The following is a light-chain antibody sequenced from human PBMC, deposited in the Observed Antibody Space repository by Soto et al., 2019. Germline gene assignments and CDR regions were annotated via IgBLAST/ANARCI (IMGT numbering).Light chain of an antibody. V-gene: IGKV1-5*03. CDR1: QSISVW. CDR3: QQYNSYSPT. Sequence: DIQMTQSPSTLSASVGASFTITCRASQSISVWLAWYQQKAGKAPNLLIYKASRLESGVPSRFSGSGSETEFTLTISGLQPGDSATYYCQQYNSYSPTFGKGTKVDNK. CDR2: KAS. J-gene: IGKJ1*01.